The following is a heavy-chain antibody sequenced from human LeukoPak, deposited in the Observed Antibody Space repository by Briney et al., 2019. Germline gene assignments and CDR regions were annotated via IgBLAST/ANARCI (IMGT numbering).Heavy chain of an antibody. CDR3: ARAFGLTSGLDP. Sequence: ASVKVSCKASGYTFTGYYIQWMRQAPGQGLEWMGWINPNSGHTDYAQRFQGRVTLATDTSINTAFMEVSSLRSDDTAIYYCARAFGLTSGLDPWGQGTLVTVPS. J-gene: IGHJ5*02. CDR2: INPNSGHT. V-gene: IGHV1-2*02. CDR1: GYTFTGYY. D-gene: IGHD1-14*01.